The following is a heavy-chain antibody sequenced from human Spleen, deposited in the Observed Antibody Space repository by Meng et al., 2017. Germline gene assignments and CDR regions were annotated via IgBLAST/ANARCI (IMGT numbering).Heavy chain of an antibody. CDR3: SRGNGDYFDY. Sequence: GESLKISCAASDFSFNAFTMNWVRQAPGKGLEWVSSISGTNSYIYYADSVKGRFTISRHNAKNSLYLQMNSLRAEDTAVYYCSRGNGDYFDYWGQGTLVTVSS. D-gene: IGHD4-17*01. J-gene: IGHJ4*02. CDR2: ISGTNSYI. V-gene: IGHV3-21*01. CDR1: DFSFNAFT.